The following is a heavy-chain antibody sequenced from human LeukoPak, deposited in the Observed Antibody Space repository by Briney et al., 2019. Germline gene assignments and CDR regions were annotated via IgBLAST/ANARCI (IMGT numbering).Heavy chain of an antibody. CDR3: ASRQWLALDY. D-gene: IGHD6-19*01. V-gene: IGHV4-34*01. CDR1: GGSFSGYY. Sequence: SETLSLTCDVYGGSFSGYYWSWIRQPPGKGLEWIGEINHSGSTNYNPSLKSRVTISVDTSKNQFSLKLSSVTAADTAVYYCASRQWLALDYWGQGTLVTVSS. CDR2: INHSGST. J-gene: IGHJ4*02.